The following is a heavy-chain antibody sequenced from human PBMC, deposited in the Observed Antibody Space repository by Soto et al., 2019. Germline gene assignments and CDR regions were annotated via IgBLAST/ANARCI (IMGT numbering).Heavy chain of an antibody. CDR3: AINGDSIDYRGWFDA. D-gene: IGHD3-22*01. Sequence: EVQLVESGGGLVKPGGSLRLSCAASGFTVSSNYMSWVRQAPGKGLEWVSVIYSGGTTYYADSVKGRFTISRDNYKNALYLQMNSLRAEDTAVYYWAINGDSIDYRGWFDAWGQGTLVTVSS. J-gene: IGHJ5*02. CDR2: IYSGGTT. CDR1: GFTVSSNY. V-gene: IGHV3-66*01.